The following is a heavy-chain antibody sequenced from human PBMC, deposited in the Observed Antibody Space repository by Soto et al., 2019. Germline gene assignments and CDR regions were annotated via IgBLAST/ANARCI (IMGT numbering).Heavy chain of an antibody. J-gene: IGHJ4*01. Sequence: GGSLRLSCAASGFTFGTYAMHWVRQAPGKGLEGWAVIYYDGSNRYYGDAVKVRFTISRDNSKSTLYLQMSSLRAEDTAVYYCARAFCTNGVCYYFFDYWGHGTLVTVSS. CDR3: ARAFCTNGVCYYFFDY. V-gene: IGHV3-33*01. CDR1: GFTFGTYA. CDR2: IYYDGSNR. D-gene: IGHD2-8*01.